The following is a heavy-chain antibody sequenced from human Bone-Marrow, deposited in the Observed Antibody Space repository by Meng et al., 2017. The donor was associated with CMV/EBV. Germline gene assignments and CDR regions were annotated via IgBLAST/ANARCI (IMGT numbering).Heavy chain of an antibody. V-gene: IGHV3-21*01. D-gene: IGHD4-23*01. Sequence: GESLKISCAASGFTFSSYSMNWVRQAPGKGLEWVSSISSSSSYIYYADSVKGRFTISRDNAKNSLYLQMNSLRAEDTAVYYCASHAFYGGNSLDYWGQGTLVTVSS. CDR1: GFTFSSYS. J-gene: IGHJ4*02. CDR2: ISSSSSYI. CDR3: ASHAFYGGNSLDY.